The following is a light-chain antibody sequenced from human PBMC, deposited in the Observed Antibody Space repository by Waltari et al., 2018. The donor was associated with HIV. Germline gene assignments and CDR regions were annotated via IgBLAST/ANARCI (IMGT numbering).Light chain of an antibody. CDR1: QSLLHSNGYNY. CDR3: MQAIMYT. CDR2: LGS. Sequence: DIVMTQSPLSLPVTPGEPASISCRSSQSLLHSNGYNYLDWYLQKPGQSPQLLIYLGSNRASGVPDRFSGSGSGTDFTLKISRVEAEDVGVYYCMQAIMYTFGQGTKLEIK. J-gene: IGKJ2*01. V-gene: IGKV2-28*01.